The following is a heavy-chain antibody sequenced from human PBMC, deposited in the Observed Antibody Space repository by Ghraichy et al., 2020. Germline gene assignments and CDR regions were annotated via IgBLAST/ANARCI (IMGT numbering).Heavy chain of an antibody. D-gene: IGHD6-19*01. CDR1: GFTFYNYT. CDR3: AKAGRSSGWYSDYYGMDV. CDR2: ISGTAGTT. V-gene: IGHV3-23*01. J-gene: IGHJ6*02. Sequence: GGSLRLSCAASGFTFYNYTMTWVRQAPGKGLEWVSAISGTAGTTYYADSVKGRFTISSDNSKNTVYLQMNSLRAEDTAVYYCAKAGRSSGWYSDYYGMDVWGQGTTVTVSS.